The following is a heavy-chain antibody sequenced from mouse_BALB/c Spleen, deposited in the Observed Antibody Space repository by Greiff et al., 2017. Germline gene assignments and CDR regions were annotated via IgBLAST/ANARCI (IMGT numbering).Heavy chain of an antibody. CDR2: ISSGSSTI. CDR1: GFTFSSFG. J-gene: IGHJ1*01. D-gene: IGHD2-4*01. V-gene: IGHV5-17*02. CDR3: AGASTMITTGYFDV. Sequence: EVQLVESGGGLVQPGGSRKLSCAASGFTFSSFGMHWVRQAPEKGLEWVAYISSGSSTIYYADTVKGRFTISRDNPKNTLFLQMTSLRSEDTAMYYCAGASTMITTGYFDVWGAGTTVTVSS.